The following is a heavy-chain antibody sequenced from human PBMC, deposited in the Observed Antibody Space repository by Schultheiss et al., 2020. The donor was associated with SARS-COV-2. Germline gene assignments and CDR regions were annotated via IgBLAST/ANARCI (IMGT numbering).Heavy chain of an antibody. Sequence: ASVKVSCKASGGTFSSYAISWVRQAPGQGLEWMGWISAYNGNTNYAQKLQGRVTMTTDTSTSTAYMELSSLRSEDTAVYYCAGTHDLLLWFGELVGKYNWFDPWGQGTLVTVSS. CDR3: AGTHDLLLWFGELVGKYNWFDP. D-gene: IGHD3-10*01. V-gene: IGHV1-18*01. J-gene: IGHJ5*02. CDR2: ISAYNGNT. CDR1: GGTFSSYA.